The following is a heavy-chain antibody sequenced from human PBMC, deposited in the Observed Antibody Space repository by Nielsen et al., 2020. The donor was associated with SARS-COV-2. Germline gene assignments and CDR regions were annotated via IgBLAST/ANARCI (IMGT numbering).Heavy chain of an antibody. Sequence: SETLSLTCTVFGGSIGSYYWSWIRQPPGKGLEWIGHIFNTGSTSYNPSLRSRVTILVDTSKNHFSLKLSSVTAADTSTYYCARGHYGDYIDWGQGTLATVSS. CDR2: IFNTGST. CDR1: GGSIGSYY. J-gene: IGHJ4*02. V-gene: IGHV4-59*12. D-gene: IGHD4-17*01. CDR3: ARGHYGDYID.